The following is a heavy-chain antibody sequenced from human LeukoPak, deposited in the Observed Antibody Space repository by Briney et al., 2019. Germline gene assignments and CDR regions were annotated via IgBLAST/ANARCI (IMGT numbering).Heavy chain of an antibody. J-gene: IGHJ4*02. D-gene: IGHD3-16*01. Sequence: GGSLRLSCAASGFSFSTYGMHWVRQAPGKGLEWVALIWNAGTNTYYADSVKGRFTISKDNSKNTLYLQMNSLRAEDTAVYYCAGDTPPGGDYYFDYWGQGTLVIVSS. CDR1: GFSFSTYG. V-gene: IGHV3-33*01. CDR3: AGDTPPGGDYYFDY. CDR2: IWNAGTNT.